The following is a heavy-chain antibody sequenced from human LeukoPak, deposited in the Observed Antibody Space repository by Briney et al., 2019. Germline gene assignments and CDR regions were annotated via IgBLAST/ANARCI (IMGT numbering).Heavy chain of an antibody. CDR1: GFTFSSYW. J-gene: IGHJ6*03. CDR2: IRQDRIEI. Sequence: PAWSLRLSCAASGFTFSSYWMSWVRQAPGKGLGWVANIRQDRIEIYYVDSVKGRFTISRDNAKNSLYLQMNSLRAEDTAVYCCARPGGYYYYYYLDVWGKGTT. D-gene: IGHD2-15*01. V-gene: IGHV3-7*01. CDR3: ARPGGYYYYYYLDV.